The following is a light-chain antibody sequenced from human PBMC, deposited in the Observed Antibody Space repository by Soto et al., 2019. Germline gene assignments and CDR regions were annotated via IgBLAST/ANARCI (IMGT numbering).Light chain of an antibody. V-gene: IGKV1-5*01. CDR2: DAS. CDR1: QSISSW. CDR3: QQYNSYPWT. Sequence: DIQMTHSPSTLSASVGDGVSITSRASQSISSWLAWYQQKPGKAPKFLIYDASSLESGVPSRFSGSGSGTEFTLTITSLQPDDFATYYCQQYNSYPWTFGQGTKV. J-gene: IGKJ1*01.